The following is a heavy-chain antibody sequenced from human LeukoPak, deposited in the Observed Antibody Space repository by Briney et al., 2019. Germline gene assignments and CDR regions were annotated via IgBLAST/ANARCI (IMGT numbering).Heavy chain of an antibody. J-gene: IGHJ4*02. D-gene: IGHD2-21*01. CDR1: GYTLTELS. CDR3: AKVRDRLSIFYPAA. V-gene: IGHV1-24*01. Sequence: ASVKVSCKVSGYTLTELSMHWVRQAPGKGLEWMGGFDPEDGETIYAQKFQGRVTMTEDTSTDTAYMELSSLRSEDTAMYYCAKVRDRLSIFYPAAWGQGTLVSVSS. CDR2: FDPEDGET.